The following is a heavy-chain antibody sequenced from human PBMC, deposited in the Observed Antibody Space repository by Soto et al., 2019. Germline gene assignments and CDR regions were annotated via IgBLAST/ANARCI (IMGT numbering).Heavy chain of an antibody. CDR3: APHVSCSGGSCQYDAFAI. CDR2: VTADGGT. V-gene: IGHV3-23*01. D-gene: IGHD2-15*01. CDR1: GFTVSSHA. Sequence: PGGPLRLPCEGSGFTVSSHARPWILQAPGKGPEWVSTVTADGGTYYADSVKGRFAMSRDTSENTLYLQMNSLGAEDTAAYYCAPHVSCSGGSCQYDAFAIRGQGAMVTVSS. J-gene: IGHJ3*02.